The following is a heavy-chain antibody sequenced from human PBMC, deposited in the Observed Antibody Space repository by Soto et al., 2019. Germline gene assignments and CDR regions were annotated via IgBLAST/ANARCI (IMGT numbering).Heavy chain of an antibody. D-gene: IGHD1-1*01. CDR2: IDHSGYT. CDR1: GGSFSGYY. CDR3: APGGTSLHP. V-gene: IGHV4-34*01. Sequence: PEKLCLTCAVYGGSFSGYYWNWIRQPPAKGLEWIGEIDHSGYTNYNPSLKSRVTISVDTSKNQFSLRLTSVPAAASAVDYCAPGGTSLHPWGQVTLLSVS. J-gene: IGHJ5*02.